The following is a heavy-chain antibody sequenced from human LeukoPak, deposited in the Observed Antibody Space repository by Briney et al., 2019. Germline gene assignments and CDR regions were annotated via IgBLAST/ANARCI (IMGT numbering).Heavy chain of an antibody. CDR2: ISYDGSNK. CDR1: GFTFSSYG. CDR3: AKGYYYGSGSYDY. Sequence: GGSLRLSCAASGFTFSSYGMHWVRQAPGKGLEWVAVISYDGSNKYYADSVKGRFTISRDNSKNTLYLQMNGLRAEDTAVYYCAKGYYYGSGSYDYWGQGTLVTVSS. V-gene: IGHV3-30*18. J-gene: IGHJ4*02. D-gene: IGHD3-10*01.